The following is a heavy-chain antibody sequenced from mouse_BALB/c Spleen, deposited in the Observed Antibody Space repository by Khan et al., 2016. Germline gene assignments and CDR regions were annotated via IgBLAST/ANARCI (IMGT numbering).Heavy chain of an antibody. Sequence: QVQLQQSGAEMVRPGVSVKISCKGSGYTFTDNAMHWVKQSHAKSLEWIGVISTYSGDATYNQKFKGKATMTVDKSYSTAYMELARLTSEDSAIXYCAREEAYDGYSLFAYWGQGTLVTVSA. CDR3: AREEAYDGYSLFAY. V-gene: IGHV1S137*01. D-gene: IGHD2-3*01. J-gene: IGHJ3*01. CDR1: GYTFTDNA. CDR2: ISTYSGDA.